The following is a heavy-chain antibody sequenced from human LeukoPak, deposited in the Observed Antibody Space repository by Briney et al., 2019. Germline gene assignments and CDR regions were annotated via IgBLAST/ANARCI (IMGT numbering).Heavy chain of an antibody. CDR2: IYHSGST. J-gene: IGHJ5*02. V-gene: IGHV4-38-2*02. CDR1: GYSISSGYY. CDR3: ARDGLTGDMITFGGVIAAVNWFDP. D-gene: IGHD3-16*02. Sequence: PSETLSLTCTVSGYSISSGYYWGWIRQPPGKGLAWIGSIYHSGSTYYNPSLRSRVTISVDTSKNQFSLKLSSVTAADTAVYYCARDGLTGDMITFGGVIAAVNWFDPWGQGTLVTVSS.